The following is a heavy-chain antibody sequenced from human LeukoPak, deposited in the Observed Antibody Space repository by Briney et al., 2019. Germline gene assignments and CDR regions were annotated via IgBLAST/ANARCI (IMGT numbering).Heavy chain of an antibody. J-gene: IGHJ4*02. CDR1: GFTFSSYG. CDR2: ISYDGSNK. Sequence: PGRSLRLSCAASGFTFSSYGMHWVRQAPGKGLEWVAVISYDGSNKYYADSVKGRFTISRDNSKNTLYLQMNSLRAEDTAVYYCAKLFYRYWGQGTLVTVSS. D-gene: IGHD1-14*01. V-gene: IGHV3-30*18. CDR3: AKLFYRY.